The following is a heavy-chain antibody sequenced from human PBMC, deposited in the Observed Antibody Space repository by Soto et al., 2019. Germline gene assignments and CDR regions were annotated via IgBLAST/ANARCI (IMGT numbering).Heavy chain of an antibody. CDR1: GFTFRTYA. CDR3: AKGLNKVKIPLRFLEWLAGPMGFDP. J-gene: IGHJ5*02. D-gene: IGHD3-3*01. V-gene: IGHV3-30*18. Sequence: PGGSLRLSCTASGFTFRTYAMTWFRQAPGKGLEWVAVISYDGSNKYYADSVKGRFTISRDNSKNALYLQMNSLRAEDTAVYYCAKGLNKVKIPLRFLEWLAGPMGFDPWGQGTLVTVSS. CDR2: ISYDGSNK.